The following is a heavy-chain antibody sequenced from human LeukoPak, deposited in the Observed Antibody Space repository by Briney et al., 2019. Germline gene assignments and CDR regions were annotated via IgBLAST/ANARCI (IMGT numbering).Heavy chain of an antibody. CDR1: GFTFSSYW. CDR3: ARAGVGSSRYYYYYMDV. Sequence: GGSLRLSCTASGFTFSSYWMHWVRQAPGKGLVWVSRINSDGSSTSYADSVKGRFTISRDNAKNTLYLQMNSLRAEDTAVYYCARAGVGSSRYYYYYMDVWGQGTTVTVSS. D-gene: IGHD7-27*01. CDR2: INSDGSST. J-gene: IGHJ6*03. V-gene: IGHV3-74*01.